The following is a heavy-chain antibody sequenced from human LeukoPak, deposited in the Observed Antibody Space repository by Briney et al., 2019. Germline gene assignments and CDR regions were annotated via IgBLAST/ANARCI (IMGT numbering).Heavy chain of an antibody. CDR1: GYTFTSYD. V-gene: IGHV1-8*01. J-gene: IGHJ6*03. Sequence: GASVKVSCKASGYTFTSYDIDWVRQATGQGLEWMGWMNPNSGNTGYAQKFQGRVTMTRNTSISTAYMELSSLRSEDTAVYYCARHSGHYYYYYMDVWGKGTTVTVSS. D-gene: IGHD2-21*01. CDR3: ARHSGHYYYYYMDV. CDR2: MNPNSGNT.